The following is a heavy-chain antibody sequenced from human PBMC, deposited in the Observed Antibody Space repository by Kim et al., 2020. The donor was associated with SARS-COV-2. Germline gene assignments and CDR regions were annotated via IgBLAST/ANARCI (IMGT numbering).Heavy chain of an antibody. Sequence: KGRLTISRDNAKNSLDLQMNSLRAEDTAVYYCASGTANGGLIAVAGQIDYWGQGTLVTVSS. J-gene: IGHJ4*02. CDR3: ASGTANGGLIAVAGQIDY. D-gene: IGHD6-19*01. V-gene: IGHV3-11*03.